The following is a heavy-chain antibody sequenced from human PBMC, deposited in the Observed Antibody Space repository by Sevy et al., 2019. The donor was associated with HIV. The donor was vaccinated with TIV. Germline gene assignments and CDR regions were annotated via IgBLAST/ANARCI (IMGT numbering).Heavy chain of an antibody. J-gene: IGHJ4*02. Sequence: SVKVSCKASGDTFRKYVISWVRQAPGQGLEWMGGIIPVYGTTTYAQKFQARVTFTAEASTSTVYMELSRLRSEDTAVYYCARDMTCGGDCYYFDNWGQGTLVTVSS. CDR2: IIPVYGTT. D-gene: IGHD2-21*02. CDR1: GDTFRKYV. V-gene: IGHV1-69*13. CDR3: ARDMTCGGDCYYFDN.